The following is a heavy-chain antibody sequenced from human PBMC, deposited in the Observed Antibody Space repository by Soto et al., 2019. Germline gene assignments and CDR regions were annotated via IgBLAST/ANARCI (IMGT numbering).Heavy chain of an antibody. Sequence: ASVKVSCKASGYTFTDYYIHWVRQAPGQGLEWMGWTNPNGGATLFAQKFQDRVTMTRDTSISTAYMDLSRLTSDDTAVYYCARVKDYSNPMDVWGQGTTVTVSS. CDR3: ARVKDYSNPMDV. D-gene: IGHD4-4*01. CDR2: TNPNGGAT. V-gene: IGHV1-2*02. CDR1: GYTFTDYY. J-gene: IGHJ6*02.